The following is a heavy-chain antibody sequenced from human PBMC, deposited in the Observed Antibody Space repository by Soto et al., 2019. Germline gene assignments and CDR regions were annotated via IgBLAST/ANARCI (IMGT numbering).Heavy chain of an antibody. J-gene: IGHJ3*02. CDR2: IDPSGGST. CDR1: GYTFTASY. Sequence: AASVKVSCKASGYTFTASYMHWVRQAPGQGLEWMGIIDPSGGSTSYSQKFQGRVTMTRDTPTSTVYMELNSLTSEETAVFYCARDSGHYYRSDAFDKWGQGTMVTVSS. V-gene: IGHV1-46*01. CDR3: ARDSGHYYRSDAFDK. D-gene: IGHD1-26*01.